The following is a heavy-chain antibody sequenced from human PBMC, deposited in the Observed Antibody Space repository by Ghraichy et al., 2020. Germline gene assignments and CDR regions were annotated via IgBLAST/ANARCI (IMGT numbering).Heavy chain of an antibody. Sequence: SETLSLTCTVSGGSISSYYWSWIRQPAGKGLEWIGRIYTSGSTNYNPSLKSRVTMSVDTSKNQFSLKLSSVTAADTAVYYCARGPRAWGVLEWFHFDYWGQGTLVTVSS. D-gene: IGHD3-3*01. CDR3: ARGPRAWGVLEWFHFDY. J-gene: IGHJ4*02. CDR2: IYTSGST. CDR1: GGSISSYY. V-gene: IGHV4-4*07.